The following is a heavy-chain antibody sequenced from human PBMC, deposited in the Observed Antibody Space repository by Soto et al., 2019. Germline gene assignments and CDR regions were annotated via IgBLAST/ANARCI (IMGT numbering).Heavy chain of an antibody. CDR2: ISAYNGNT. V-gene: IGHV1-18*04. CDR3: ARAVAAAGTYYYYGMDV. J-gene: IGHJ6*02. Sequence: ASVKVSCKASGCTFTSYGISWVRQAPGQGLEWMGWISAYNGNTNYAQKLQGRVTMTTDTSTSTAYMELRSLRSDDTAVYYCARAVAAAGTYYYYGMDVWGQGTTVTVSS. CDR1: GCTFTSYG. D-gene: IGHD6-13*01.